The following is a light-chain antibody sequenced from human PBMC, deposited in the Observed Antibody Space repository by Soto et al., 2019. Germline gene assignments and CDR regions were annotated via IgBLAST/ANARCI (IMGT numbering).Light chain of an antibody. CDR1: SSNIGSNT. Sequence: QAVVTQPPSASGTPGQRVTISCSGSSSNIGSNTVNWYQQLPGTAPKLLIYSNNQRPSGVPKRFSGSKSGTSASLAISGLQSEDEADYYCATWDDSLNGHVVFGGGTKVTVL. CDR2: SNN. CDR3: ATWDDSLNGHVV. V-gene: IGLV1-44*01. J-gene: IGLJ2*01.